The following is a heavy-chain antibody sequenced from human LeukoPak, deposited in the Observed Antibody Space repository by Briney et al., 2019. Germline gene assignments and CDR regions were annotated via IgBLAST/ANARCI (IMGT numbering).Heavy chain of an antibody. CDR2: IIPIFGTA. CDR1: GGTFSSYA. D-gene: IGHD2-8*01. V-gene: IGHV1-69*13. J-gene: IGHJ6*02. CDR3: AGMRRPHPYYYYGMDV. Sequence: SVKVSCKASGGTFSSYAISWVRQAPGQGLEWMGGIIPIFGTANYAQKFQGRVTITADESTSTAYMELSSLRSEDTAVCYCAGMRRPHPYYYYGMDVWGQGTTVTVSS.